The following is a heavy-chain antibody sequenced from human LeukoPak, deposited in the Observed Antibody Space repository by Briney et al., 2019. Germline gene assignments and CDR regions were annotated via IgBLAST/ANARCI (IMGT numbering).Heavy chain of an antibody. D-gene: IGHD6-19*01. CDR2: ISSNGGTT. CDR3: ARDRGIAVAGTLTYYYGMDV. J-gene: IGHJ6*02. V-gene: IGHV3-64*01. Sequence: GGSLRLSCAASGFTFSSDAMHWVRQAPGKGLEYVSAISSNGGTTHYGNSVKGRFTISRDNSKNTLYLQMGSLRAEDTAVYYCARDRGIAVAGTLTYYYGMDVWGQGTTVTVSS. CDR1: GFTFSSDA.